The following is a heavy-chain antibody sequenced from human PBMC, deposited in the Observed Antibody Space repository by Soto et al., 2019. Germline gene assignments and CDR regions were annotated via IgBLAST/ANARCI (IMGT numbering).Heavy chain of an antibody. D-gene: IGHD2-15*01. J-gene: IGHJ4*02. CDR1: GYTFSNYD. V-gene: IGHV1-8*01. CDR2: MNPNSGNT. Sequence: QVQLVQSGAEVKKPGASVKVSCTASGYTFSNYDINWVRQATGQGLEWMGWMNPNSGNTGYAQKFQGRVIMTRNTSISTAYMELSSLRSEDTAVYYCARGRFYCSGGPCSPSDYWGQGTLVTVSS. CDR3: ARGRFYCSGGPCSPSDY.